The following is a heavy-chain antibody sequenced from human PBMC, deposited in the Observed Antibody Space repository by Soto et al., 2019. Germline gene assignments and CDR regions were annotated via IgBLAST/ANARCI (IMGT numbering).Heavy chain of an antibody. J-gene: IGHJ3*02. V-gene: IGHV1-18*01. CDR3: ARAGYSGSYYFAFDI. CDR1: GYTFTSYG. D-gene: IGHD1-26*01. Sequence: ASVKVSCKASGYTFTSYGISWVRQAPGQGLEWMGWISAYNGNTNYAQKLQGRVTMTTDTSTSTACMELRSLRSDDTAVYYCARAGYSGSYYFAFDIWGQGTTVTVSS. CDR2: ISAYNGNT.